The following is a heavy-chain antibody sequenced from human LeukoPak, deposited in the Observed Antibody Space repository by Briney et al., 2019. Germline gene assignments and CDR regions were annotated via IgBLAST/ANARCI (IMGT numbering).Heavy chain of an antibody. J-gene: IGHJ4*02. V-gene: IGHV1-3*01. CDR2: INAGNGNT. CDR3: ARGEQWLVY. Sequence: ASVKVSCKASGYTFTSYAMHWVRQAPGQRLEWMGWINAGNGNTSYAQKLQGRVTMTTDTSTSTAYMELRSLRSDDTAVYYCARGEQWLVYWGQGTLVTVSS. D-gene: IGHD6-19*01. CDR1: GYTFTSYA.